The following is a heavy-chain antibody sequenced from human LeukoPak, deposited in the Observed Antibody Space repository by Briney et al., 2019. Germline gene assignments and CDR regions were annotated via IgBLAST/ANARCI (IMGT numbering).Heavy chain of an antibody. D-gene: IGHD3-10*01. Sequence: GASVKVSCKASGYTLTSYGISWVRQAPGQGLEWMGWISAYNGNTNYAQKLQGRVTMTTDTSTSTAYMELRSLRSDDTAVYYCARGGPNYYGSGSYYVPFDYWGQGTLVTVSS. V-gene: IGHV1-18*01. J-gene: IGHJ4*02. CDR1: GYTLTSYG. CDR3: ARGGPNYYGSGSYYVPFDY. CDR2: ISAYNGNT.